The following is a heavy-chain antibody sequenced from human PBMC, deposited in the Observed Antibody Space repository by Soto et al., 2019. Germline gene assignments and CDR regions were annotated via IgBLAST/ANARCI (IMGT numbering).Heavy chain of an antibody. CDR1: GYSFTSYW. CDR2: IYPGDSDT. Sequence: GESLKISCKGSGYSFTSYWIGWVRQMPGKGLEWMGIIYPGDSDTRYSPSFQGQVTISADKSISTAYLQWSSLKASDTAMYYCARRPVVPAASTYFDYWGQGTLVTVSS. D-gene: IGHD2-2*01. J-gene: IGHJ4*02. V-gene: IGHV5-51*01. CDR3: ARRPVVPAASTYFDY.